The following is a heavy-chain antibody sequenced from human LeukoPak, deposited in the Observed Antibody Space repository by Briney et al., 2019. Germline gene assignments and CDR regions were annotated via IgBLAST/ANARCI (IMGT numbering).Heavy chain of an antibody. CDR2: ISYDGSNK. V-gene: IGHV3-30-3*01. D-gene: IGHD6-25*01. Sequence: GGSLRLSCAASGFTFSSYAMHWVRQAPGKGLEWVAVISYDGSNKYYADSVKGRFTISRDNSRNTLYLQMNSLRAEDTAMYYCARDRLSSFDYWGQGTLVTVSS. CDR1: GFTFSSYA. CDR3: ARDRLSSFDY. J-gene: IGHJ4*02.